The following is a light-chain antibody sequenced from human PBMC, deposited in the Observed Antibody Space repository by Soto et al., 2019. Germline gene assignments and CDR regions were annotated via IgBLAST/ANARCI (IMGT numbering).Light chain of an antibody. V-gene: IGKV3-11*01. CDR3: LTRTDWPPVYT. J-gene: IGKJ2*01. Sequence: EIVLTQSPVTLSLSPGERATLSCRASQSVSSFLAWYQQKPGQPPRLLIYDVSNRSAGIPARFSGSGSGTDFTLTISSLEPEDFAVYQCLTRTDWPPVYTFGQGTTLEIK. CDR2: DVS. CDR1: QSVSSF.